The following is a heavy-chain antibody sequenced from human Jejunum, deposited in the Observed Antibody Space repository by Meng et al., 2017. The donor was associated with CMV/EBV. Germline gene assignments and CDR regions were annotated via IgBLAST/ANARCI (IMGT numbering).Heavy chain of an antibody. D-gene: IGHD1-26*01. CDR2: LYSSGIT. CDR3: ARWSGTYYDY. Sequence: VHPVEAGVNWVQPGDSLRLSCAASGLTVSHNYMSWPRQAPGKVLEWVSILYSSGITYYADSVKGRFTISRDNSKNTLYFQMNTLRAEDTAVYYCARWSGTYYDYWGQGTLVTVSS. J-gene: IGHJ4*02. V-gene: IGHV3-66*01. CDR1: GLTVSHNY.